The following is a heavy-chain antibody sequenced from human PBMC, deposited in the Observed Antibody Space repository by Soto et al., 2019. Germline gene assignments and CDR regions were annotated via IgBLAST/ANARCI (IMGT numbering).Heavy chain of an antibody. J-gene: IGHJ4*02. CDR2: IIPMFDTT. D-gene: IGHD5-12*01. CDR3: TRHRGYSSGYWGQDF. CDR1: GGAFGSYA. V-gene: IGHV1-69*01. Sequence: QVQLVQSGAEVKKPGSSVKVSCKASGGAFGSYAINWVRQAPGQGLEWMGGIIPMFDTTNYAQRFQGRVTVTADESTRTVYLELTRLRSEDTAMDYCTRHRGYSSGYWGQDFWGQGTLVTVSS.